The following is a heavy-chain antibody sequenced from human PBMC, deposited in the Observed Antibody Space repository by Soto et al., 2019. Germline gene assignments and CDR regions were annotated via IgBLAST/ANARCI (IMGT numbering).Heavy chain of an antibody. CDR2: IFYTATS. CDR1: GGSLSYNSYY. D-gene: IGHD2-2*01. CDR3: ARLVVVAPVANA. V-gene: IGHV4-39*02. Sequence: PSETLSRTCFVSGGSLSYNSYYWGWIRQPPGKGLEWVGGIFYTATSYYSRSLKGRVTISVDTSKNSFSLNLTSVTAADTAVYFCARLVVVAPVANAWGQGTLVTVSS. J-gene: IGHJ5*02.